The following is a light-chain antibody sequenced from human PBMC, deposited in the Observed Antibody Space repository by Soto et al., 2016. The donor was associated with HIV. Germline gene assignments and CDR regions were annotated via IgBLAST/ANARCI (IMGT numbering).Light chain of an antibody. CDR1: KLGDKY. J-gene: IGLJ1*01. Sequence: SYDLTQAPSVSVSPGQTASITCSGDKLGDKYVCWYQQKPGQSPVLVIYQDNKRPSGIPERFSGSNSGNTATLTISGTQAIDEAEYYCQAWDSTIGGVFGTGTKVTVL. V-gene: IGLV3-1*01. CDR2: QDN. CDR3: QAWDSTIGGV.